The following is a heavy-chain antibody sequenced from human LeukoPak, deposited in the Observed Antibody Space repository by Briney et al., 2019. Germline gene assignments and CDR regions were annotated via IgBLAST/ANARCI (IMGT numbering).Heavy chain of an antibody. CDR2: MSSNGGRA. Sequence: VQAGGSLRLSCSASGFTFSSYAMHWVRQAPGEGLEYVSAMSSNGGRAYYADSVKGRFTISRDNSKNTLYLQMSSLRPEDTAVYYCVKEGYYDNSGYPPHFDSWGQGTLVTVSS. V-gene: IGHV3-64D*09. J-gene: IGHJ4*02. CDR1: GFTFSSYA. CDR3: VKEGYYDNSGYPPHFDS. D-gene: IGHD3-22*01.